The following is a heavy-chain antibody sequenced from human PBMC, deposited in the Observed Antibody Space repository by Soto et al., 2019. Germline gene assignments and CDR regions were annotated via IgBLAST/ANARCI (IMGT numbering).Heavy chain of an antibody. J-gene: IGHJ5*02. V-gene: IGHV1-69*12. CDR2: IIPIFGST. D-gene: IGHD3-3*01. CDR1: GGTFSNSA. Sequence: QVQLVQSGAEVRKPGSSVKVSCKASGGTFSNSAITWVRQAPGQGLEWVGGIIPIFGSTNYAQKFQGRVTSSADESTSTAYMELSSLTSEDTAVYYCARDGDLRSDFWSGPLGGGWFDPWGQGTLVTVSS. CDR3: ARDGDLRSDFWSGPLGGGWFDP.